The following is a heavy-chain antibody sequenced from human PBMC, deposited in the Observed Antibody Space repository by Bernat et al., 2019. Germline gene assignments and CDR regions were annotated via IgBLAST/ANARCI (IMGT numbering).Heavy chain of an antibody. V-gene: IGHV4-31*03. D-gene: IGHD6-13*01. CDR3: ARSFGSSSWYFDL. CDR1: GGSISSDGYY. CDR2: IYYSGSI. J-gene: IGHJ2*01. Sequence: QVQLQESGPGLVKPSQTLSLTCTVSGGSISSDGYYWSWIRQHPGKGLEWIGYIYYSGSIYYNPSLESRVTISVDTSKGQLSLRLSSVTAADTAVYYCARSFGSSSWYFDLWGRGTLVSVSS.